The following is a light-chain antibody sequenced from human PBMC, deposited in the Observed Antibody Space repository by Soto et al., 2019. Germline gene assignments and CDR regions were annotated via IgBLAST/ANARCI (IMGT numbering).Light chain of an antibody. J-gene: IGKJ5*01. CDR2: GAS. Sequence: EIVLTQSPDTLSLSPGERATLSCRASESVTSSHLAWYQQKRGQAPRLLIYGASSSATDIPDRFSGSRSGTDFTLTISRLEPEDFAVYYCQHYGSSSNTFGQGTRLEIK. CDR3: QHYGSSSNT. V-gene: IGKV3-20*01. CDR1: ESVTSSH.